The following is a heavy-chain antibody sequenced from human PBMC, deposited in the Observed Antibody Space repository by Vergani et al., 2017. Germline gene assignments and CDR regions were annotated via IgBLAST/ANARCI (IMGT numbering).Heavy chain of an antibody. CDR2: IYHSGST. CDR3: ARGDYCTNGVCYPNWFDP. V-gene: IGHV4-30-2*01. CDR1: GGSISSGGYS. Sequence: QLQLQESGSGLVKPSQTLSLTCAVSGGSISSGGYSWSWIRQPPGKGLEWIGYIYHSGSTYYNPSLKSRVTISVDRSKNQFSLKLSSVTAADTAVYYCARGDYCTNGVCYPNWFDPWGQGTLVTVSS. D-gene: IGHD2-8*01. J-gene: IGHJ5*02.